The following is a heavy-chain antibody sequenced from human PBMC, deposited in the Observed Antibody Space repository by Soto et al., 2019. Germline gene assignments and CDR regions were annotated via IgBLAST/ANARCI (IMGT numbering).Heavy chain of an antibody. D-gene: IGHD2-21*02. J-gene: IGHJ6*02. V-gene: IGHV3-21*01. CDR1: GFTFSSYS. CDR2: ISSSSSYI. CDR3: ARDRHPHIVVVTAIQNYYYYGMDV. Sequence: EVQLVESGGGLVKPGGSLRLSCAASGFTFSSYSMNWVRQAPGKGLEWVSSISSSSSYIYYADSVKGRFTISRDNAKNSLDLQMNSLRAEDTAVYYCARDRHPHIVVVTAIQNYYYYGMDVWGQGTTVTVSS.